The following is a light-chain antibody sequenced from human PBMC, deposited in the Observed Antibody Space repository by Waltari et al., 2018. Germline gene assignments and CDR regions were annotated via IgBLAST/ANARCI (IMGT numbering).Light chain of an antibody. Sequence: QSALTQPASVSGSPGQSLTLSCTVTSSDVGGYNSVSWYQQHPSKAPKLMSYDVSKRPSGVSNRFSGSKSGNTASLTISGLQAEDEADYYCSSYTSSSTKVFGGGTKLTVL. V-gene: IGLV2-14*01. CDR2: DVS. CDR1: SSDVGGYNS. J-gene: IGLJ2*01. CDR3: SSYTSSSTKV.